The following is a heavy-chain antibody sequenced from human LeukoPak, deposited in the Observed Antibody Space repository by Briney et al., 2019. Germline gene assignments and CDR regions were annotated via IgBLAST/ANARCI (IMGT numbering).Heavy chain of an antibody. D-gene: IGHD5-24*01. V-gene: IGHV3-30-3*01. J-gene: IGHJ4*02. CDR3: ARDREMATTPDY. Sequence: GGSLRLSCAASGFTFSSYVMHWVRQAPGKGLEWVAVISYDGSNKYYADSVKGRFTISRDNSKNTLYLQMNSLRAEDTAVYYCARDREMATTPDYWGQGTLVAVSS. CDR1: GFTFSSYV. CDR2: ISYDGSNK.